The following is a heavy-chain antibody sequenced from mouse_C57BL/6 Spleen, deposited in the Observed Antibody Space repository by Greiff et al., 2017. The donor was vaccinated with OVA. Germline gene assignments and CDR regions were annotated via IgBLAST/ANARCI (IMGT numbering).Heavy chain of an antibody. J-gene: IGHJ2*01. D-gene: IGHD2-12*01. Sequence: QVQLQQPGAELVRPGSSVKLSCKASGYTFTSYWMHWVKQRPIQGLEWIGNIDPSDSETHYNQKFKDKATLTVDKSSSTAYMQLSSLTSEDSAVYYCAKSPYYNYYYFDYWGQGTTLTVSS. CDR1: GYTFTSYW. V-gene: IGHV1-52*01. CDR3: AKSPYYNYYYFDY. CDR2: IDPSDSET.